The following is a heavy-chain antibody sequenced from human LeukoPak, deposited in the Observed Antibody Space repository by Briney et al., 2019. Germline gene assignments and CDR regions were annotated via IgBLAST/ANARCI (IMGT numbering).Heavy chain of an antibody. V-gene: IGHV2-5*02. CDR2: IYWDEAK. CDR3: AHRHSAVWQ. Sequence: SAPTLVKPTQTLTLTCTFSGFSLSTSGVGVVWIGHPPGNALKWLALIYWDEAKRYSPSLKSSLTITKHTPKNQVVLTMTNLDPVEPATYYCAHRHSAVWQWGEGSLVTVSS. D-gene: IGHD2-21*01. J-gene: IGHJ1*01. CDR1: GFSLSTSGVG.